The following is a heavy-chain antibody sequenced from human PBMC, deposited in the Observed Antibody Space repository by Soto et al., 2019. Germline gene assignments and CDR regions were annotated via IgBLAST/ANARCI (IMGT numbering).Heavy chain of an antibody. V-gene: IGHV4-39*01. Sequence: SETLSLTCTVSGGSISSSSYYWGWIRQPPGKGLEWIGSIYYSGSTYYNPSLKSRVTISVDTSKNQFSLKLSSVTAADTAVYYCARGASGTTVTLYYYYYYGMDVWGQGTTVTVSS. J-gene: IGHJ6*02. CDR1: GGSISSSSYY. CDR3: ARGASGTTVTLYYYYYYGMDV. CDR2: IYYSGST. D-gene: IGHD4-17*01.